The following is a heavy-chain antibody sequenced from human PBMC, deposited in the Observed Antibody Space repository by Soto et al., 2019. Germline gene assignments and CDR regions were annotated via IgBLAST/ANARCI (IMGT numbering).Heavy chain of an antibody. D-gene: IGHD3-10*01. CDR3: AREDYYGSGSYYRPAYYYYGMDV. CDR1: GGSFSGYY. Sequence: KPSETLSLTCAVYGGSFSGYYWSWIRQPPGKGLEWIGEINHSGSTNYNPSLKSRVTISVDTSKNQFSLKLSSVTAADTAVYYCAREDYYGSGSYYRPAYYYYGMDVWGQGTTVTVSS. J-gene: IGHJ6*02. CDR2: INHSGST. V-gene: IGHV4-34*01.